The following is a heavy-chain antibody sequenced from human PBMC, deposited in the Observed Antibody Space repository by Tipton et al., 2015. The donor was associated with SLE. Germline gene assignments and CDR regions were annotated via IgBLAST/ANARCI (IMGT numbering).Heavy chain of an antibody. CDR2: IYNSGST. V-gene: IGHV4-61*02. D-gene: IGHD3/OR15-3a*01. Sequence: TLSLTCTVSGGSINSRTYYWNWIRQPAGKGLEWIGRIYNSGSTNYNSSLKSRVTISVDTSKNQFSLKLSSVTAADTAVYYCARGATVDWDRVAFDSWGQGTLVTVSS. CDR3: ARGATVDWDRVAFDS. CDR1: GGSINSRTYY. J-gene: IGHJ4*02.